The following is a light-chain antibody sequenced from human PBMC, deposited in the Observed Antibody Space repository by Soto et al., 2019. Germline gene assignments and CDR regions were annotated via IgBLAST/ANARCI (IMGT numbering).Light chain of an antibody. CDR3: AAWDDSLSGVV. CDR2: RNN. CDR1: SSNIGSNY. V-gene: IGLV1-47*01. J-gene: IGLJ2*01. Sequence: QSVLTQPPSASGTPGQRVTIACSGSSSNIGSNYVFWYQHLPGTAPKLLIYRNNQRPSGVPDRFSGSKSGTSASLAISGLRYEDETDYYCAAWDDSLSGVVFGGGTQLTV.